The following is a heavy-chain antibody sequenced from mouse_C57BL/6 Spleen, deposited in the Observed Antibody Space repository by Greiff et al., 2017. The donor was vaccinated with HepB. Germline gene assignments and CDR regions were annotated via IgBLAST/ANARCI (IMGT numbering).Heavy chain of an antibody. CDR1: GYTFTDYE. V-gene: IGHV1-15*01. J-gene: IGHJ2*01. CDR3: TRWKPPFDY. Sequence: VKVVESGAELVRPGASVTLSCKASGYTFTDYEMHWVKQTPVHGLEWIGAIDPETGGTAYNQKFKGKAILTADKSSSTAYMELRSLTSEDSAVYYCTRWKPPFDYWGQGTTLTVSS. CDR2: IDPETGGT.